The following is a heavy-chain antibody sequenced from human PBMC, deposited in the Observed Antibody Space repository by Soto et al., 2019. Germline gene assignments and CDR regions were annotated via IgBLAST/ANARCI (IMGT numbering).Heavy chain of an antibody. V-gene: IGHV3-30*18. J-gene: IGHJ4*02. CDR2: ISYDGSNK. Sequence: SLRLSCAASGFTFSSYGMHWVRQAPGKGLEWVAVISYDGSNKYYADSVKGRSTISRDNSKNTLYLQMNSLRAEDTAVYYCAKDQSYLMYYIDYWGQGTLVTVSS. CDR3: AKDQSYLMYYIDY. CDR1: GFTFSSYG. D-gene: IGHD1-26*01.